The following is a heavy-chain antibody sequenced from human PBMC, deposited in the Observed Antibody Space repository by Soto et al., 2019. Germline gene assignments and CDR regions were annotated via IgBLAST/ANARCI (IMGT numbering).Heavy chain of an antibody. D-gene: IGHD4-17*01. CDR2: IYPDDSDS. J-gene: IGHJ4*02. V-gene: IGHV5-51*01. CDR1: GFSFTTSC. CDR3: VATYGDYLDY. Sequence: PGESLKSSGKASGFSFTTSCIGWVRQMPGKGPEWMAIIYPDDSDSRYSPSFQGQVTISAVKSISTAYLQWSSLKASGTAIYYCVATYGDYLDYWGQGTMVTVSS.